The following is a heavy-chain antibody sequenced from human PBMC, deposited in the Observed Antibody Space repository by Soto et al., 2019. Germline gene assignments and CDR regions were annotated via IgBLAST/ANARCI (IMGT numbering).Heavy chain of an antibody. CDR3: ATDGQAPQVWSWYFDL. J-gene: IGHJ2*01. V-gene: IGHV1-24*01. D-gene: IGHD3-16*01. CDR2: FDPEHGET. Sequence: QVQLVQSGAEVKKPGASVKVSCKVSGYSLTELSLHWVRQSPGKGLEWMGGFDPEHGETLYAQKFQGRVTMTEDTSTDTAYMELRSLRSEDTAVYYCATDGQAPQVWSWYFDLWRRGTLVTVSS. CDR1: GYSLTELS.